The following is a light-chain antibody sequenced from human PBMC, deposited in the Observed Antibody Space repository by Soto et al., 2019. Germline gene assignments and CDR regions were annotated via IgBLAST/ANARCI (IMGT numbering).Light chain of an antibody. Sequence: EIVLTQSPGTLSLSPGERATLPCIASQSVKSSYLAWYQHKPGQAPRILIYGTSSRATGIPDRFSGSGSGTDFTLTISRLEPEDFAVYYCQQYGSSITLGQGTRLEI. V-gene: IGKV3-20*01. CDR2: GTS. CDR3: QQYGSSIT. CDR1: QSVKSSY. J-gene: IGKJ5*01.